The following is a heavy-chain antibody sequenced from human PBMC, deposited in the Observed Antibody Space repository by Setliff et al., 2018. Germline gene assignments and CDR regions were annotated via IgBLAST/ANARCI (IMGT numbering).Heavy chain of an antibody. CDR1: GYSISSGYY. CDR3: ARDLEITIFGVPDY. Sequence: KASETLSLTCAVSGYSISSGYYWGWIRQPPGKGLEWIGSIYHSGSTYYNPSLKSRVTMSVDTSASTVYMELSSLRSEDTAVYYCARDLEITIFGVPDYWGQGTLVTVSS. CDR2: IYHSGST. V-gene: IGHV4-38-2*02. J-gene: IGHJ4*02. D-gene: IGHD3-3*01.